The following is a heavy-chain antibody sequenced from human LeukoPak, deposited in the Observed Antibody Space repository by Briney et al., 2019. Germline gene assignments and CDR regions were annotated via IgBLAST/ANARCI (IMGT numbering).Heavy chain of an antibody. CDR1: GHTFTSYG. J-gene: IGHJ4*02. V-gene: IGHV1-18*01. CDR3: ARAHCSSTSCYIDY. D-gene: IGHD2-2*01. Sequence: ASVKVSCKASGHTFTSYGISWVRQAPGQGLECMGWISAYNGNTNYAQKLQGRVTMTTDTSTSTAYMELRSLRSDDTAVYYCARAHCSSTSCYIDYWGQGTLVTVSS. CDR2: ISAYNGNT.